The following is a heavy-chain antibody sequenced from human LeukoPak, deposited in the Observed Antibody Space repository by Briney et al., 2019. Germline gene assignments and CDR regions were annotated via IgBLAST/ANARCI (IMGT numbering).Heavy chain of an antibody. D-gene: IGHD3-10*01. Sequence: SETLSLTCAVYGGSFSGYYWSWIRQPPGKGLEWIGEINHSGSTNYNPSLKSRVTMSVDTSKNQFSLKLTSVTAADTAVYYCARSSVSGTYSGGYWGQGILVTVSS. CDR2: INHSGST. V-gene: IGHV4-34*01. CDR3: ARSSVSGTYSGGY. CDR1: GGSFSGYY. J-gene: IGHJ4*02.